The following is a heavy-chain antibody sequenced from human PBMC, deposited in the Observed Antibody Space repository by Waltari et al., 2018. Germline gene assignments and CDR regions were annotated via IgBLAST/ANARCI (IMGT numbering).Heavy chain of an antibody. J-gene: IGHJ4*02. Sequence: QVQLVESGGGVVQPGWSLRISCAASAFIFSGYGLHWVRQAPGKGLEWVAVIWYDGSNKNYADSVKGRFTISRDNYKNTLYLQMNSLRAEDTAVYYCARDRGGSYLDYWGQGTLVTVSS. CDR2: IWYDGSNK. D-gene: IGHD1-26*01. CDR1: AFIFSGYG. CDR3: ARDRGGSYLDY. V-gene: IGHV3-33*01.